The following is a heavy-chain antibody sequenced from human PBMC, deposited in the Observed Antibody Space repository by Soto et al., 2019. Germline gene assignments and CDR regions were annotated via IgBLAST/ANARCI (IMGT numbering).Heavy chain of an antibody. CDR3: ARDQYSSSWFYYYYYGMDV. V-gene: IGHV3-30-3*01. J-gene: IGHJ6*02. D-gene: IGHD6-13*01. CDR1: GFTFSSYA. Sequence: GGSLRLSCAASGFTFSSYAMHWVRQAPGKGLEWVAVILYDGSNKYYADSVKGRFTISRDNSKNTLFLQMNSLRAEDTAVFYCARDQYSSSWFYYYYYGMDVWGQGTTVTVSS. CDR2: ILYDGSNK.